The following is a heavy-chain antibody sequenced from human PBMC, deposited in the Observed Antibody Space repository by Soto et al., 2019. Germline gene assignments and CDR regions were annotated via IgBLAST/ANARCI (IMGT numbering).Heavy chain of an antibody. CDR1: GGSISSSSYY. Sequence: SETLSLTCTVSGGSISSSSYYWGWIRQPPGKGLEWIGSIYYSGSTYYNPSLKSRVTISVDTSKNQFSLKLSSVTAADTAVYYCASHLSITMIVVSSDYAFDIWGQGTMVT. CDR2: IYYSGST. J-gene: IGHJ3*02. V-gene: IGHV4-39*01. CDR3: ASHLSITMIVVSSDYAFDI. D-gene: IGHD3-22*01.